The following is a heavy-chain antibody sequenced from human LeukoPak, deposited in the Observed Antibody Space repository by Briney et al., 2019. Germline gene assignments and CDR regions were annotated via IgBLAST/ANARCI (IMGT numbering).Heavy chain of an antibody. Sequence: PGGSLRLSCAASGFTFDDYAMHWVRQAPGKGLEWVSLISGDGGSTYYADSVKGRFTISRDNSKNSLYLQMNSLRTEDTALYYCAKDTGYSSSWYPSGLGYWGQGTLVTVSS. CDR1: GFTFDDYA. CDR3: AKDTGYSSSWYPSGLGY. D-gene: IGHD6-13*01. V-gene: IGHV3-43*02. CDR2: ISGDGGST. J-gene: IGHJ4*02.